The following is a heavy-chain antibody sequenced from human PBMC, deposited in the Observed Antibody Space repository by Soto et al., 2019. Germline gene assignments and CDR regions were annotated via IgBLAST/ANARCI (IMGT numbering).Heavy chain of an antibody. J-gene: IGHJ3*02. CDR3: ARAPRKLAAFDI. CDR2: IIANHGIT. V-gene: IGHV1-18*01. CDR1: GGTFSSYT. Sequence: ASVKVSCTASGGTFSSYTISWVRQAPGQGLEWMGRIIANHGITNYAQKLQGRVTMTTDKSTSTAYMELRSLRSDDTAVYYCARAPRKLAAFDIWGQGTMVTVSS.